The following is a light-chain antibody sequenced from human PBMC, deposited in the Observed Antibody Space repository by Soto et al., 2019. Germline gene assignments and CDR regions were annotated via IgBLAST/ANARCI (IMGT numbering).Light chain of an antibody. CDR3: QSYDSSNRV. V-gene: IGLV6-57*03. CDR1: RGSIASNY. Sequence: NFMLTQPHSVSESPGKTVTISCTRSRGSIASNYEQWYQQRPGSAPTTVIYEDNQRPSGVPDRFSGSIDSSSNSASLTISGLKTEDEADYYCQSYDSSNRVFGGGTKLTVL. CDR2: EDN. J-gene: IGLJ3*02.